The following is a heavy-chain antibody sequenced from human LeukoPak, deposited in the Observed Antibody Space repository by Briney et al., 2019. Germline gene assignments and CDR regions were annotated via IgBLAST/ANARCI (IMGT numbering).Heavy chain of an antibody. CDR2: IYSGGST. V-gene: IGHV3-53*04. Sequence: GGSLRLSCAASGFTVSSNYMSWVRQAPGKGLEWVSVIYSGGSTYYADSVKARSTIPRPNSKNTLYLQMNSVRGEDTAVYYGARGIGGYCSGGSCYGPVDYWGQGTLVTVSS. J-gene: IGHJ4*02. CDR1: GFTVSSNY. D-gene: IGHD2-15*01. CDR3: ARGIGGYCSGGSCYGPVDY.